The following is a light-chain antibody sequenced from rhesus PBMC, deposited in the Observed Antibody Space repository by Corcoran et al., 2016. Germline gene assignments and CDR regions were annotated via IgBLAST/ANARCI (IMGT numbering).Light chain of an antibody. V-gene: IGKV1-66*01. J-gene: IGKJ2*01. Sequence: DIQMTQSPSSLSASVGDRVTITCRASQVINNYLTWYQQKPGKAPKPLIYFASNLETGVPSRFSGGRSGTAYTLTISSLQLEDTATYYCLQYNSSPYAFGQGTKVEIK. CDR2: FAS. CDR1: QVINNY. CDR3: LQYNSSPYA.